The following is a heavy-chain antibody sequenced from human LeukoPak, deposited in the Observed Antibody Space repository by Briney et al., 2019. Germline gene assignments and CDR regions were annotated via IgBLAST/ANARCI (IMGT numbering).Heavy chain of an antibody. CDR3: ARAGTEEGQDGMDV. D-gene: IGHD1-1*01. V-gene: IGHV3-53*01. J-gene: IGHJ6*02. CDR1: GFTVSSNY. CDR2: IYSGGST. Sequence: PGGSLRLSCAASGFTVSSNYMRWVRQAPGKGLEWVSVIYSGGSTYYADSVKGRFTTSRDNSKNTLYLQMNSMRAEDTAVYYCARAGTEEGQDGMDVWGQGTTVTVSS.